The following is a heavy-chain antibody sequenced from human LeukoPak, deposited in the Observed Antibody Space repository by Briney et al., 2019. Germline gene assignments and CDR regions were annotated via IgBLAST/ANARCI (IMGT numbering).Heavy chain of an antibody. D-gene: IGHD2-15*01. J-gene: IGHJ4*02. V-gene: IGHV7-4-1*02. CDR2: INTNTGNP. CDR1: GYTFTSYG. Sequence: ASVKVSCKASGYTFTSYGISWVRQAPGQGLEWMGWINTNTGNPTYAQGFTGRFVFSLDTSVSTAYLQISSLKAEDTAVYYCARGSQGTPIDYWGQGTLVTVSS. CDR3: ARGSQGTPIDY.